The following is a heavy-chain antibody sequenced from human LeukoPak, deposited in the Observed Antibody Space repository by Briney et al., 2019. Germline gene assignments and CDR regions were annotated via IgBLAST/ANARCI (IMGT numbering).Heavy chain of an antibody. CDR3: ARHSSDSSGYLLDY. CDR1: NGSISYYY. D-gene: IGHD3-22*01. CDR2: IYYSGST. Sequence: SETLSLTCTVSNGSISYYYRSWIRQPPGKGLEWIGYIYYSGSTNYNPSLKSRVTMSIDKSKNQFSLDLSSVTAADTAVYYCARHSSDSSGYLLDYWGQGTLVTVSS. V-gene: IGHV4-59*08. J-gene: IGHJ4*02.